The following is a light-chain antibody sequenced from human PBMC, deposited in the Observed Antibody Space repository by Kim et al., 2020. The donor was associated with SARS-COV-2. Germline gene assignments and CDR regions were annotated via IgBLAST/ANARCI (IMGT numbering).Light chain of an antibody. CDR2: KAS. CDR3: QHYNSYPYT. Sequence: IHMTQTPSTLSASVGDSVTITCRASQSISDWLAWYQQKPGKAPNLLIYKASTLESGVPSRFSGIGSGTEFSLTISSLQPDDFATYDCQHYNSYPYTFGQGTKLEI. V-gene: IGKV1-5*03. J-gene: IGKJ2*01. CDR1: QSISDW.